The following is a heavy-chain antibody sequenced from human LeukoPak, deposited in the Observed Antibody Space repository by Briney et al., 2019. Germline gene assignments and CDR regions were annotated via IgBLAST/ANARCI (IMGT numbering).Heavy chain of an antibody. CDR3: ARAKNLGGFTIWSVSATYYFDY. J-gene: IGHJ4*02. CDR1: GGSISSSSYY. V-gene: IGHV4-39*06. Sequence: PSETLSLTCTVSGGSISSSSYYWGWIRQPPGKGLEWIGSIYYSGSTYYNPSLKSRVTISVDTSKNQFPLKLSSVTAADTAVYYCARAKNLGGFTIWSVSATYYFDYWGQGTLVTVSS. CDR2: IYYSGST. D-gene: IGHD3-9*01.